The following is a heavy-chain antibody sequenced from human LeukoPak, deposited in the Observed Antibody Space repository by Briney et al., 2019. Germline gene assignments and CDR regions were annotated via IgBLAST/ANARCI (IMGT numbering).Heavy chain of an antibody. Sequence: SQTLSLTCTVSGGSISSGGYYWSWIRQHPGKGLEWIGYIYYSGSTYYNPSLKSRVTISVDTSKNQFSLKLSSVTAADTAVYYCASESHPYPHFQHWGQGTLVTVSS. V-gene: IGHV4-31*03. J-gene: IGHJ1*01. CDR1: GGSISSGGYY. CDR2: IYYSGST. CDR3: ASESHPYPHFQH.